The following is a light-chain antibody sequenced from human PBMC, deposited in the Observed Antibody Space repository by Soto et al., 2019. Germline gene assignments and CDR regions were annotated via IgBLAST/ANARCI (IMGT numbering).Light chain of an antibody. Sequence: EIVMTQSPATLPVSPGERATLSCRASQSVSTNLAWYQQKPGQAPRLLIYGASTRATGIPARFSGSGSGTEFTLTISSLQSEDFAIYYCQQYKNWPPVTFGGGTKVEIK. CDR1: QSVSTN. J-gene: IGKJ4*01. V-gene: IGKV3-15*01. CDR3: QQYKNWPPVT. CDR2: GAS.